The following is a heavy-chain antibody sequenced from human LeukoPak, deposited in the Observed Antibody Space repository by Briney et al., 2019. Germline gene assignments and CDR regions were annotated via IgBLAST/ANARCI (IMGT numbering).Heavy chain of an antibody. Sequence: ASVKVSCKASGYTFTSYYIHWVRQAPGQGLEWMGIINPSGGSTSYAQKFQGRVTMTRDTSTSTVYMELSSLRSEDTAVYYCARDRAHSSSWYTEIDYWGQGTLVTVSS. CDR3: ARDRAHSSSWYTEIDY. J-gene: IGHJ4*02. CDR2: INPSGGST. D-gene: IGHD6-13*01. CDR1: GYTFTSYY. V-gene: IGHV1-46*01.